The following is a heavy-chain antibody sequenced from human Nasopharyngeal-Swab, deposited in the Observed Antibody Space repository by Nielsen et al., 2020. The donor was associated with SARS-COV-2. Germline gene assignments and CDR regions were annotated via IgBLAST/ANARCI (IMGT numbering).Heavy chain of an antibody. CDR2: ISYDGSNK. D-gene: IGHD1-26*01. V-gene: IGHV3-30-3*02. J-gene: IGHJ5*02. CDR3: AKDEKVYSGSYYTS. Sequence: WIRQPPGKGLEWVAVISYDGSNKYYADSVKGRFTISRDNSKNTLYLQMNGLRAEDTAVYYCAKDEKVYSGSYYTSWGQGTLVTVSS.